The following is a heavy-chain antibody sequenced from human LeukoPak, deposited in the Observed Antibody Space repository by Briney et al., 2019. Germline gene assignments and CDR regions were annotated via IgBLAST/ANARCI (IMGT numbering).Heavy chain of an antibody. Sequence: PSETLSLTCTVSGGSISSYYWSWTRQPPGKGLEWIGYIYYSGSTNYNPSLKSRVTISVDTSKNQFSLKLSSVTAADTAVYYCAREKKGGYNMDVGGKGTTVP. CDR2: IYYSGST. D-gene: IGHD6-13*01. CDR3: AREKKGGYNMDV. CDR1: GGSISSYY. V-gene: IGHV4-59*12. J-gene: IGHJ6*03.